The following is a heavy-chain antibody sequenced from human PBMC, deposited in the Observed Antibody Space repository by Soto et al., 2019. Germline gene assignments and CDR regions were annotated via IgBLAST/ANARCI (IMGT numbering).Heavy chain of an antibody. CDR2: IVPMFGTA. CDR3: ARPEQQLVEYWYFDV. D-gene: IGHD6-13*01. J-gene: IGHJ2*01. CDR1: GGTFSSNS. V-gene: IGHV1-69*12. Sequence: QVQLLQSGAEVKKPGSSVTVSCKASGGTFSSNSIGWVRQAPGQGLEYMGGIVPMFGTAKNGQKFQGRVTITADESTSTSYMKLSSLRPDDTAIYFCARPEQQLVEYWYFDVWGRGTLVTVSS.